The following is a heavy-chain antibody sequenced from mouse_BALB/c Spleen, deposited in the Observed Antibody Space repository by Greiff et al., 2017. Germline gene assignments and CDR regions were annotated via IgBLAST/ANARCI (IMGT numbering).Heavy chain of an antibody. J-gene: IGHJ4*01. CDR3: ARGTVVAYYYAMDY. V-gene: IGHV2-9*02. CDR2: IWAGGST. D-gene: IGHD1-1*01. Sequence: VQVVESGPGLVAPSQSLSITCTVSGFSLTSYGVHWVRQPPGKGLEWLGVIWAGGSTNYNSALMSRLSISKDNSKSQVFLKMNSLQTDDTAMYYCARGTVVAYYYAMDYWGQGTSVTVSS. CDR1: GFSLTSYG.